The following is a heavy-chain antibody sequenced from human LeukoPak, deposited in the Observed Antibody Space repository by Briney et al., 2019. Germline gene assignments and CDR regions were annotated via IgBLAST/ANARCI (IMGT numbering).Heavy chain of an antibody. Sequence: PGGSLRLSCAASGFTFSSYWMSWVRQAPGKGLEWVANIKRDGSEKYYVDSEKGRFTISRDNAKNSLYLQMNSLRAEDTAVYYCASQTYYDFWSGYPHHTNQFDPWGQGTLVTVSS. J-gene: IGHJ5*02. CDR2: IKRDGSEK. V-gene: IGHV3-7*03. D-gene: IGHD3-3*01. CDR3: ASQTYYDFWSGYPHHTNQFDP. CDR1: GFTFSSYW.